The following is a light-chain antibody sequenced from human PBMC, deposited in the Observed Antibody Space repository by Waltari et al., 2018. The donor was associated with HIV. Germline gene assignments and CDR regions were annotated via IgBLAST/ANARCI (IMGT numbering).Light chain of an antibody. V-gene: IGLV1-44*01. Sequence: QSVLTQPPSVSGAPGQRVTISCSGSSSNIGDNAVNWYQQLPGTAPKLLIYDTRQRPSGVPARFSGSKSGTSASLAISGLQSEDEADYYCAAWDDSLNGSWVFGGGTTLTVL. CDR3: AAWDDSLNGSWV. CDR2: DTR. J-gene: IGLJ3*02. CDR1: SSNIGDNA.